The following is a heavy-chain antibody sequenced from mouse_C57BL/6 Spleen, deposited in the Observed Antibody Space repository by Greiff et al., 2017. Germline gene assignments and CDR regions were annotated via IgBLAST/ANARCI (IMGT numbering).Heavy chain of an antibody. CDR1: GFTFSDYY. CDR3: ARRGYYGSSAYFDV. J-gene: IGHJ1*03. D-gene: IGHD1-1*01. Sequence: EVKLVESGGGLVQPGGSLKLSCAASGFTFSDYYMYWVRQTPEKRLEWVAYISNGGGSTYYPDTVKGRFTISRDNAKNTLYLQMSRLKSEDTAMYYCARRGYYGSSAYFDVWGTGTTVTVSS. V-gene: IGHV5-12*01. CDR2: ISNGGGST.